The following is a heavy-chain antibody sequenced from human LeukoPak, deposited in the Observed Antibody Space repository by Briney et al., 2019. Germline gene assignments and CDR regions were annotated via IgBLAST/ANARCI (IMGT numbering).Heavy chain of an antibody. CDR3: ASVGTHIVVVTATLADAFDI. D-gene: IGHD2-21*02. Sequence: GGSLRLSCAASGFTFSSYSMNWVRQAPGKGLEWVSYISSSSSTIYYADSVKGRFTISRDNAKNSRYLQMNSLRAEDTAVYYCASVGTHIVVVTATLADAFDIWGQGTMVTVSS. CDR2: ISSSSSTI. CDR1: GFTFSSYS. J-gene: IGHJ3*02. V-gene: IGHV3-48*04.